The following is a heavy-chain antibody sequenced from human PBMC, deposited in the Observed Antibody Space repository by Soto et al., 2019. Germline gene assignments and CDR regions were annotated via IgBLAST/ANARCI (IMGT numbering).Heavy chain of an antibody. CDR2: IYYSGST. V-gene: IGHV4-59*12. CDR3: ARALKGASFDY. Sequence: SETLSLTCTVSGGSISSSYYWSWIRQPPGKGLELIGYIYYSGSTKYNPSLKSRVTISVDTSKNQFSLKLSSVTAADTAVYYCARALKGASFDYWGQGTLVTVSS. CDR1: GGSISSSYY. J-gene: IGHJ4*02.